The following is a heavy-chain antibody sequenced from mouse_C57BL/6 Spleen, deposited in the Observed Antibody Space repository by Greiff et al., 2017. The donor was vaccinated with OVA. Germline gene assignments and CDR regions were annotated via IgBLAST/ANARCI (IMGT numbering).Heavy chain of an antibody. V-gene: IGHV1-69*01. Sequence: QVQLQQPGAELVMPGASVKLSCKASGYTFTSYWMHWVKQRPGQGLEWIGEIDPSDSYTNYNQKFKGKSTLTVDKSSSTAYMQLSSLTSEDSAVYYCARRYYGSSQQTWYFDVGGTGTTVTVSS. D-gene: IGHD1-1*01. J-gene: IGHJ1*03. CDR1: GYTFTSYW. CDR2: IDPSDSYT. CDR3: ARRYYGSSQQTWYFDV.